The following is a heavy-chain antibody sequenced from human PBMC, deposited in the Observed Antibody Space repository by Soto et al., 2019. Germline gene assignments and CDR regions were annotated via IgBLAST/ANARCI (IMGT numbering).Heavy chain of an antibody. CDR3: ARDRIAAAAPYYYYYGMDV. CDR2: IIPIFGTA. J-gene: IGHJ6*02. D-gene: IGHD6-13*01. Sequence: GASVKVSCKASGGTFSSYAISWVRQAPGQGLEWMGGIIPIFGTANYAQKFQGRVTITADESTSTAYMELSSLRSEDTAVYYCARDRIAAAAPYYYYYGMDVWGQGTKVTVSS. CDR1: GGTFSSYA. V-gene: IGHV1-69*13.